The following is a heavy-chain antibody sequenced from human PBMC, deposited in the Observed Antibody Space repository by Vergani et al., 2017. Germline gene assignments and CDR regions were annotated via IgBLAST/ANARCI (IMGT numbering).Heavy chain of an antibody. Sequence: EVQLVQSGAEVKKPGESLKISCQGSGYSITNYWIAWVRQRPGKGLEWMGIIYAGDSDVSYSPSFQVQVTMSVDKSLSTAYLQWSSLKASVTATYYCAKTHDFSSLYSSYNWFDPWGQGTQVTVSS. CDR1: GYSITNYW. CDR3: AKTHDFSSLYSSYNWFDP. J-gene: IGHJ5*02. V-gene: IGHV5-51*03. D-gene: IGHD3-3*01. CDR2: IYAGDSDV.